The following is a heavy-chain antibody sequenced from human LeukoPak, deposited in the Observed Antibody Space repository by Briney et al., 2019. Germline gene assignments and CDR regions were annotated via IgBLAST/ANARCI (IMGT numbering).Heavy chain of an antibody. CDR1: GFTFSSYA. V-gene: IGHV3-23*01. D-gene: IGHD3-9*01. CDR3: AKDRTYYDILTGYYTNYFDY. Sequence: GGSLRLSCAASGFTFSSYAMSWVRQAPGKGLEWVSVIGDSGGSTYYADSVKGRFTVSRDNSKNTLYLQMNSLRAEDTAVYYCAKDRTYYDILTGYYTNYFDYWGQGTLVTVSS. J-gene: IGHJ4*02. CDR2: IGDSGGST.